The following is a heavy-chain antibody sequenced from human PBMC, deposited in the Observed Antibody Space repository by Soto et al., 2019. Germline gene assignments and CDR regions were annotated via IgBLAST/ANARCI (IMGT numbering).Heavy chain of an antibody. CDR3: ARGGAAALNSGWFDP. V-gene: IGHV4-34*01. CDR1: GGSFSGYY. CDR2: IKHDGRT. J-gene: IGHJ5*02. Sequence: SETLSLTCGVYGGSFSGYYWSWIRQPPGRGLEWIGEIKHDGRTYYNSSLISRVTLLVDTSKSQFSLKLRSVTAADTAVYYCARGGAAALNSGWFDPWGQGALVTVSS. D-gene: IGHD6-13*01.